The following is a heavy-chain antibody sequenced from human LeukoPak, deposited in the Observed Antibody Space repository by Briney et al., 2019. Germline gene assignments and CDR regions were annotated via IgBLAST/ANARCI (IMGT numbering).Heavy chain of an antibody. CDR2: ISGSGDIT. V-gene: IGHV3-23*01. J-gene: IGHJ4*02. D-gene: IGHD5-12*01. CDR3: ARDPILSGYDF. CDR1: GFTFSSYA. Sequence: GGSLRLSCAASGFTFSSYAMSWVRQAPGKGLEWVSAISGSGDITYYADSVKGRFTISRDNSKNTLYLQMNSLRADDTAVYYCARDPILSGYDFWGQGTLVTASS.